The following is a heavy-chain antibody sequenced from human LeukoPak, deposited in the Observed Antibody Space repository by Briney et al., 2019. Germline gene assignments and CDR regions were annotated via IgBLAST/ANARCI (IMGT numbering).Heavy chain of an antibody. CDR2: IDWDDDK. CDR1: GGSISSGDYY. D-gene: IGHD6-13*01. CDR3: ARIRGVAAAGGYYFDY. J-gene: IGHJ4*02. Sequence: QTLSLTCTVSGGSISSGDYYWSWIRQPPGKALEWLARIDWDDDKYYSTSLKTRLTISKDTSKNQVVLTMTNMDPVDTATYYCARIRGVAAAGGYYFDYWGQGTLVTVSS. V-gene: IGHV2-70*11.